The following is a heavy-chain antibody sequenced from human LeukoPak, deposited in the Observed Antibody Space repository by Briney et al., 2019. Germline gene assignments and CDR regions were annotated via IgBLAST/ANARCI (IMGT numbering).Heavy chain of an antibody. J-gene: IGHJ6*04. Sequence: GGSLRLSCAASGFTVSRNYMSWVRQAPGKGLEWVSVIYSGGTTYYADSVKGRFTISRDNAKNSLYLQMNSLRAEDTAVYYCAELGITMIGGVWGKGTTVTISS. CDR1: GFTVSRNY. V-gene: IGHV3-53*01. CDR2: IYSGGTT. CDR3: AELGITMIGGV. D-gene: IGHD3-10*02.